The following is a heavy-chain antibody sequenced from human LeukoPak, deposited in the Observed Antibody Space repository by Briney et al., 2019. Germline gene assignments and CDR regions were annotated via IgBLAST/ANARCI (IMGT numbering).Heavy chain of an antibody. CDR2: ISSGSSTI. J-gene: IGHJ4*02. V-gene: IGHV3-48*01. CDR1: GFIFSNYN. CDR3: AKQLGYCSDGSCYFPY. D-gene: IGHD2-15*01. Sequence: PGGSLRLSCAASGFIFSNYNMNWVRQAPGKGLEWISYISSGSSTIYYADSVQGRFTISRDNSKSTLCLQMNSLRAEDTAVYYCAKQLGYCSDGSCYFPYWGQGTLVTVSS.